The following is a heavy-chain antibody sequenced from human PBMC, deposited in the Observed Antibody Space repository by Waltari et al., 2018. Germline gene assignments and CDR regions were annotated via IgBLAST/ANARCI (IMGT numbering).Heavy chain of an antibody. CDR1: GGSFSGYY. CDR2: INHSGST. J-gene: IGHJ4*02. CDR3: ARGGTYYYGSGSFFDY. V-gene: IGHV4-34*01. D-gene: IGHD3-10*01. Sequence: QVQLQQWGAGLLKPSETLSLTCAVYGGSFSGYYWSWIRQPPGKGLEWIGEINHSGSTNYNPSLKSRVTISVDTSKNQFSLKLSSVTAADTAVYYCARGGTYYYGSGSFFDYWGQGTLVTVSS.